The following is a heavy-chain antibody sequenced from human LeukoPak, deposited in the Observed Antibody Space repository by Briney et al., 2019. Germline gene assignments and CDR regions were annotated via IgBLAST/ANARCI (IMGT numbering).Heavy chain of an antibody. D-gene: IGHD6-13*01. Sequence: GGSLRLSCAASGFTFSSYWMTWVRQAPGKGLEWVSYISSSGSTIYYADSVKGRFTISRDNAKNSLYLQMNSLRSEDTAVYYCARGYRGSWYGVDDYWGQGTLVTVSS. J-gene: IGHJ4*02. CDR1: GFTFSSYW. CDR3: ARGYRGSWYGVDDY. CDR2: ISSSGSTI. V-gene: IGHV3-48*04.